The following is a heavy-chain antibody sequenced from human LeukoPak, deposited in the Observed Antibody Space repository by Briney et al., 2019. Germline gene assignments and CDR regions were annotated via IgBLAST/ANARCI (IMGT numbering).Heavy chain of an antibody. D-gene: IGHD6-6*01. Sequence: GGSLRLSCAASGFTFSSYGMSWVRQAPGKGLEWVSAIGGSGGSTYYADSGKGRFTISRDNSKNTLYLQMNSLRAEDTAVYYCADFEYSSSSDYWGQGTLVTVSS. J-gene: IGHJ4*02. CDR3: ADFEYSSSSDY. CDR2: IGGSGGST. CDR1: GFTFSSYG. V-gene: IGHV3-23*01.